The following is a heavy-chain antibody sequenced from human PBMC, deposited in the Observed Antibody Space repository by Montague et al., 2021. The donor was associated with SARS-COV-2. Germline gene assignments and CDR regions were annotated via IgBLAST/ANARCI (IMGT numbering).Heavy chain of an antibody. D-gene: IGHD1-26*01. CDR2: IHYSGST. J-gene: IGHJ6*02. CDR1: GGSISSSSYY. Sequence: SETLSLTCVVSGGSISSSSYYWGWIRQPPGKGLEWIGSIHYSGSTYYNPSLKGRVSISVDTSKNQFSLKLSSVTAADTAVYYCARLWDTVYYYYGMDVWGQGTTVTVSS. V-gene: IGHV4-39*01. CDR3: ARLWDTVYYYYGMDV.